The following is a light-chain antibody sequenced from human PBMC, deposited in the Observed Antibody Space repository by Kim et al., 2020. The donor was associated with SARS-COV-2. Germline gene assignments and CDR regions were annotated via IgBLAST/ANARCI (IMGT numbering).Light chain of an antibody. CDR2: ADN. CDR3: QSYDSNSLI. CDR1: SGDIASNY. J-gene: IGLJ2*01. V-gene: IGLV6-57*03. Sequence: GKTVTLSCSRSSGDIASNYVQWYQQRPGSAPTTVIYADNQRPSGVPDRFSGSLDSSSNSASLTISGLKTEDEADYYCQSYDSNSLIFGGGTQLTVL.